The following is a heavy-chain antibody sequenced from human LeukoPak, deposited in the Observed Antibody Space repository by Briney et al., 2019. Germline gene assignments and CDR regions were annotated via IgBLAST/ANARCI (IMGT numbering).Heavy chain of an antibody. CDR2: INWNGGST. CDR1: GFTFDDYG. Sequence: GGSLRLSCAASGFTFDDYGMSWVRHAPGKGLEWVSGINWNGGSTGYADSVKGRFTISRDNAKNSLYLQMNSLRAEDTALYYCARGTDFWSGYDLYFDYWGQGTLVTVSS. CDR3: ARGTDFWSGYDLYFDY. J-gene: IGHJ4*02. V-gene: IGHV3-20*04. D-gene: IGHD3-3*01.